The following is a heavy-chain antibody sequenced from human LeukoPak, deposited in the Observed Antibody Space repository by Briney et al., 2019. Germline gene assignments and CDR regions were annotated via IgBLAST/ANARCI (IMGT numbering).Heavy chain of an antibody. Sequence: ASVKVSCKASGYTFTGYYMHWVRQAPGQGLEWMGWINPNSGGTNYAQKFQGRVTMTRDTSISTAYMELSRLRSDDTAVYYCARDRATSSWSPVGSDYWGQGTLVTVSS. CDR1: GYTFTGYY. CDR2: INPNSGGT. CDR3: ARDRATSSWSPVGSDY. V-gene: IGHV1-2*02. J-gene: IGHJ4*02. D-gene: IGHD6-13*01.